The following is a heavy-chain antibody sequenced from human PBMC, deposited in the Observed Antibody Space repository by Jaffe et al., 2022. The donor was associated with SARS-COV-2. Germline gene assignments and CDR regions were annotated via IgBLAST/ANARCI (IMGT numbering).Heavy chain of an antibody. CDR1: GYTFTNFG. Sequence: QVQLVQSGGEVKKPGASVSISCKASGYTFTNFGISWVRQAPGQGLEWMGWISPYNGNTNYAQKFQGRVTMTTDTSTTTAYMELRSLRSDDAAVYYCARETYNWFDPWGQGTLVTVSS. V-gene: IGHV1-18*01. CDR2: ISPYNGNT. CDR3: ARETYNWFDP. J-gene: IGHJ5*02.